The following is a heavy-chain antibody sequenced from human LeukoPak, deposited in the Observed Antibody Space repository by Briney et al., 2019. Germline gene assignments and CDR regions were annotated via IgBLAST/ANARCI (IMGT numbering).Heavy chain of an antibody. CDR2: IKQDGSEK. Sequence: PGGSLRLSCAASGFTFGSYWMSWVRQAPGKGLEWVANIKQDGSEKYYVDSVKGRFTISRDNAKNSLYLQMNSLRAEDTAVYYCAREGADWLLYNDAFDIWGQGTMVTVSS. D-gene: IGHD3/OR15-3a*01. V-gene: IGHV3-7*03. CDR1: GFTFGSYW. J-gene: IGHJ3*02. CDR3: AREGADWLLYNDAFDI.